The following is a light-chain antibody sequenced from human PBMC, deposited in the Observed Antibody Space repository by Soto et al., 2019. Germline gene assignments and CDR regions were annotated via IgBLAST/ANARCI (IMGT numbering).Light chain of an antibody. CDR2: GAS. J-gene: IGKJ1*01. CDR1: LTIGHS. Sequence: DIQMTQSPSSLSASVGDRVTITCRASLTIGHSLSWFQQKAGKPPTLLIYGASALQRGVPARFSGSGSGTEFTLTINKRQREDCATYYCQQTYNLPRTFGQGTKV. CDR3: QQTYNLPRT. V-gene: IGKV1-39*01.